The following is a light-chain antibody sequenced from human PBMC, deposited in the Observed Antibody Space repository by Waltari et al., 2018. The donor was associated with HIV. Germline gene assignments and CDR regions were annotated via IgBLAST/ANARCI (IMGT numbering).Light chain of an antibody. CDR2: GAS. CDR3: QKYNSVPQGFT. Sequence: DIQMTQSPSSLSASVGDRVTITCRASQGISNYSAWYQQRPGKVPKLLIYGASTLQSVVPSRFSGSGSGTDFTLTISSLQPEDVATYYCQKYNSVPQGFTFGPGTKVDIK. J-gene: IGKJ3*01. V-gene: IGKV1-27*01. CDR1: QGISNY.